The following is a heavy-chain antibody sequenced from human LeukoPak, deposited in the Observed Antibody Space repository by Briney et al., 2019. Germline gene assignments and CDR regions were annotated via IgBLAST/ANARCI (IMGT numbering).Heavy chain of an antibody. CDR1: GDSISYFY. CDR3: ARVPWKFEPFDI. CDR2: VDHSGNT. J-gene: IGHJ3*02. V-gene: IGHV4-59*01. D-gene: IGHD1-1*01. Sequence: SETLSLTCSVSGDSISYFYWSWIRQSPGKGLEWIGYVDHSGNTKYNPSLWGRVTMFVDTSNNQFSLRLTSLTAADTAVYYCARVPWKFEPFDIWGQGTKVTVSS.